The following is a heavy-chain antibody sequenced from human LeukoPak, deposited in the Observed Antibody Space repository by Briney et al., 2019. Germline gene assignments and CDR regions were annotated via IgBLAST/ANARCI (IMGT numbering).Heavy chain of an antibody. CDR2: ISSSSSYI. D-gene: IGHD6-13*01. J-gene: IGHJ4*02. CDR1: GFTLSSYS. Sequence: PGESLRLSCAASGFTLSSYSMNWVRQAPVKGLEWVSSISSSSSYIYYADSVEGRFTISRDNAKNSLYLQMNSLRAEDTAVYYCARGIIAAAGNLWGQGTLVTVSS. CDR3: ARGIIAAAGNL. V-gene: IGHV3-21*01.